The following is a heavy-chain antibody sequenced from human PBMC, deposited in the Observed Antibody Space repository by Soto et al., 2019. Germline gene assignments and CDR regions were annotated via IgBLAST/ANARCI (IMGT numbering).Heavy chain of an antibody. V-gene: IGHV4-59*01. J-gene: IGHJ1*01. CDR3: ARGVVGASTGFQH. D-gene: IGHD1-26*01. CDR1: SGSISSFH. Sequence: SETLSLTCTVSSGSISSFHWSWIRQPPGKGLEWIGFISNSGSTNYNPSLKSRVTISLDTSKNQFSLKLSSVSAADTAVYYCARGVVGASTGFQHWGQGTLVTVSS. CDR2: ISNSGST.